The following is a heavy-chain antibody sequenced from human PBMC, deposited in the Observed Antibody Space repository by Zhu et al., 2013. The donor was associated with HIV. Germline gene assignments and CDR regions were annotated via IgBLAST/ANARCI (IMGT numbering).Heavy chain of an antibody. CDR1: GYTLTELS. CDR2: FDPEDGET. CDR3: ATAKYYDILTGYYIPGDYGMDV. J-gene: IGHJ6*02. V-gene: IGHV1-24*01. D-gene: IGHD3-9*01. Sequence: QVQLVQSGAEVKKPGASVKVSCKVSGYTLTELSMHWVRQAPGKGLEWMGGFDPEDGETIYAQKFQGRVTMTEDTSTDTAYMELSSLRSEDTAVYYCATAKYYDILTGYYIPGDYGMDVWGQGTTVTVSS.